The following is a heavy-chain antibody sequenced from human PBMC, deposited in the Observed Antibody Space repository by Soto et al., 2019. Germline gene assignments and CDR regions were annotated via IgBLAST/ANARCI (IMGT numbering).Heavy chain of an antibody. D-gene: IGHD6-13*01. CDR2: ISAYNGNT. CDR3: ARENGEYSSSWPSDY. J-gene: IGHJ4*02. V-gene: IGHV1-18*04. CDR1: GYTFTSYG. Sequence: QVQLVQSGAEVKNSGASVKVSCKASGYTFTSYGISWVRQAPGQGLEWMGWISAYNGNTNYAQKLQGRVTMTTDTSTSTAYMELRSLRSDDTAVYYCARENGEYSSSWPSDYWGQGTLVTVSS.